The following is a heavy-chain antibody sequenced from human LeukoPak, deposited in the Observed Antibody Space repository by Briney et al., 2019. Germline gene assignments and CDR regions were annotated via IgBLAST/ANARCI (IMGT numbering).Heavy chain of an antibody. Sequence: ASVKVSCKASGGTFSSYAISWVRQAPGQGLEWMGGIIPIFDTADYAQKYQGRVTITADESTSTAYMELSSLRSEDTAVFYCARISLGAIWGYYYGMDVWGQGTTVTVSS. CDR2: IIPIFDTA. J-gene: IGHJ6*02. CDR3: ARISLGAIWGYYYGMDV. D-gene: IGHD1-26*01. CDR1: GGTFSSYA. V-gene: IGHV1-69*13.